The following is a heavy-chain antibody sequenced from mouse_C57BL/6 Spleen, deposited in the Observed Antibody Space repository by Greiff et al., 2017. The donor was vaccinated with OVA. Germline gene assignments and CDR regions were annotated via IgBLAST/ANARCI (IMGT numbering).Heavy chain of an antibody. CDR2: ISDGGSYT. D-gene: IGHD2-4*01. V-gene: IGHV5-4*01. CDR3: AREDYDYAEGYFDY. CDR1: GFTFSSYA. J-gene: IGHJ2*01. Sequence: EVKLVESGGGLVKPGGSLKLSCAASGFTFSSYAMSWVRQTPEKRLEWVATISDGGSYTYYPDNVKGRFTISRDNAKNNLYLQMSQLTSEDTAMYYCAREDYDYAEGYFDYWGQVTTLTVSS.